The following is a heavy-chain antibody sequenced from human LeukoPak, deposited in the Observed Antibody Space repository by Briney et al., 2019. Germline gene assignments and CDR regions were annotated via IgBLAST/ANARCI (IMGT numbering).Heavy chain of an antibody. V-gene: IGHV3-23*01. CDR2: ISGSGGST. D-gene: IGHD6-13*01. J-gene: IGHJ6*04. CDR3: AKDFIAAANYYYYGMDV. CDR1: GFTFSSYA. Sequence: GGSLRLSCAASGFTFSSYAMSWVRQAPGKGLEWVSAISGSGGSTYYADSVKGRFTISRDNSKNTLYLQMNSLRAEDTAVYYCAKDFIAAANYYYYGMDVWGKGTTVTVSS.